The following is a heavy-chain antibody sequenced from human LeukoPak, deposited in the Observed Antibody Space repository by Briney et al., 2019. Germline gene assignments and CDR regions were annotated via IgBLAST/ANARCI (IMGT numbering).Heavy chain of an antibody. V-gene: IGHV3-7*01. D-gene: IGHD3-22*01. CDR1: GFTFSSYW. Sequence: GGSLRLSCAASGFTFSSYWMSWVRQAPGKGLEWVANIKQDGSEMYYVDSVKGRFTISRDNTKNSLFLHMSSLRAEDTAVYFCASSYFDNSLHAYDIWGQGTMVTVSS. J-gene: IGHJ3*02. CDR2: IKQDGSEM. CDR3: ASSYFDNSLHAYDI.